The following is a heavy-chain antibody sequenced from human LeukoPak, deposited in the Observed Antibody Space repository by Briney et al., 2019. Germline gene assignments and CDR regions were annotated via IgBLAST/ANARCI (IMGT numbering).Heavy chain of an antibody. J-gene: IGHJ5*02. Sequence: PSDTLSLTCTVSGGSISTYYWSWIRQPPGKGLEWVGYIYYSGRTTYNPPLKSRVTISVDTSKNQFSLKLSSVTAADTAVYYCARSKTAQGSSSWGSLFWFDPWSQGTLVTVSS. CDR1: GGSISTYY. V-gene: IGHV4-59*07. CDR3: ARSKTAQGSSSWGSLFWFDP. CDR2: IYYSGRT. D-gene: IGHD6-6*01.